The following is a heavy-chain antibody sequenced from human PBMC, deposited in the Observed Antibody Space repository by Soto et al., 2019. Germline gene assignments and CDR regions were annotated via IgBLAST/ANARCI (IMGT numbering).Heavy chain of an antibody. J-gene: IGHJ6*03. V-gene: IGHV3-64*01. CDR3: ARRACPEFYYWDV. CDR2: ISSNGVGT. CDR1: GFTLSGYA. Sequence: EVQLAESGGGLAQPGGSLRLSCAASGFTLSGYAMDWVRQAPGKGLEYVSGISSNGVGTYYANSVQGRFTISRDNSKNTVYLQMGSLRPEDMAVYYCARRACPEFYYWDVGGKGTTVTVSS. D-gene: IGHD3-16*01.